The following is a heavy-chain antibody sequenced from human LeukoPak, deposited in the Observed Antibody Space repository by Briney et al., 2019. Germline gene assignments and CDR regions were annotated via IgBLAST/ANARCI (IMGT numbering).Heavy chain of an antibody. J-gene: IGHJ4*02. CDR1: GFTFSSYS. Sequence: PGGSLRLSCAASGFTFSSYSMNWVRQAPGKGLEWVSSISSSSSYLYYADSVKGRFTISRDNAKNSLYLQMNSLRAEDTAVYYCALERDSYYFDYWGQGTLVTVSS. CDR2: ISSSSSYL. CDR3: ALERDSYYFDY. D-gene: IGHD3/OR15-3a*01. V-gene: IGHV3-21*01.